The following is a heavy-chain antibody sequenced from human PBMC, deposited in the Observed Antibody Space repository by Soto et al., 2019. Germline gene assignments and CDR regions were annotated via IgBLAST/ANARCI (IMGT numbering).Heavy chain of an antibody. V-gene: IGHV3-33*01. CDR2: IWYDGNNQ. CDR1: GFTLSSYG. J-gene: IGHJ3*02. CDR3: AREGCNYSSSSGSRRAFDI. D-gene: IGHD6-6*01. Sequence: QVQLVESGGGVVQPGRSLRLSCAASGFTLSSYGMHWVRQAPGKGLEWVAVIWYDGNNQYYGDSVKGRFTISRDNSKNTLFLQMDSLRAEDTSVYYCAREGCNYSSSSGSRRAFDIWGQGTMVTVSS.